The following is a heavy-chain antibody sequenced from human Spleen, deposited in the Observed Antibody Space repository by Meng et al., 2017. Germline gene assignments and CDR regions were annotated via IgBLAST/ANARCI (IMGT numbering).Heavy chain of an antibody. Sequence: QVQLKQWGDGLLKHSETLSLTCTVSGDSVSSGSNSWTWIRQPPGKGLEWIGFASTNYNPSLKSRLTISLDTSKNQFSLKLTSVTAADTAVYYCARDYWGSLDYWGQGILVTVSS. D-gene: IGHD7-27*01. CDR1: GDSVSSGSNS. V-gene: IGHV4-61*01. J-gene: IGHJ4*02. CDR3: ARDYWGSLDY. CDR2: AST.